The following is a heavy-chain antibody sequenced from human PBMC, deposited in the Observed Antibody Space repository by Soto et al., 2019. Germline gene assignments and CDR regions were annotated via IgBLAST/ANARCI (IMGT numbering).Heavy chain of an antibody. CDR3: AKGKAHTLFGVDTLFDY. CDR1: GFPFGSHA. V-gene: IGHV3-23*01. Sequence: GGSLRLSCAASGFPFGSHAMSWGRQAPGKGLEWVSLVSGNGGTTNYADSVKGRFTISRDNSQKTLYLQMNSLRAEDTAIYYCAKGKAHTLFGVDTLFDYWGQGTLVTVSS. J-gene: IGHJ4*02. CDR2: VSGNGGTT. D-gene: IGHD3-3*01.